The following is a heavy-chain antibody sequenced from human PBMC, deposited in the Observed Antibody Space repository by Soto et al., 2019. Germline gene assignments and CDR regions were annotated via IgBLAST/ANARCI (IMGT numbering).Heavy chain of an antibody. Sequence: GGSLRLSCAASGFTFSSYAMSWVRQAPGKGLEWVSAISGSGGSTYYADSVKGRFTISRDNSKNTLYLQMNSLRAEDTAVYYCAKKRSSGPLTDDAFDIWGQGTMVTVSS. D-gene: IGHD3-22*01. J-gene: IGHJ3*02. CDR3: AKKRSSGPLTDDAFDI. CDR1: GFTFSSYA. CDR2: ISGSGGST. V-gene: IGHV3-23*01.